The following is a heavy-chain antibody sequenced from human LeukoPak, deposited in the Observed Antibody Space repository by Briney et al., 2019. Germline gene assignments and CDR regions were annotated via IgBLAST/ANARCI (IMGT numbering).Heavy chain of an antibody. CDR3: ARARQHTILHSGAFDI. D-gene: IGHD2-21*01. J-gene: IGHJ3*02. CDR1: GFTFSTYC. Sequence: GGSLRLSCAAAGFTFSTYCMHWVRQAPGKVLEWVADIARDGSHTFYVESGKDRFSISRDNSKNKLYLQTTSLRAEDTAVYFCARARQHTILHSGAFDIWGQGTMVTVSS. V-gene: IGHV3-30-3*01. CDR2: IARDGSHT.